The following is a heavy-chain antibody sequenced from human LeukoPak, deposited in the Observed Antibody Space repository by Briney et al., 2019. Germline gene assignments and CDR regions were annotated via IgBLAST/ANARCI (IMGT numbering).Heavy chain of an antibody. CDR2: INPTGGGT. CDR3: AREEYSGFDY. Sequence: GASVKVSCKASGYTFINYYMHWVRQAPGQGLEWMGIINPTGGGTSYAQKFQGRVTMTRDTSTSTVYMELSSLRSEDTAVYYCAREEYSGFDYWGQGTLVTVSS. D-gene: IGHD2/OR15-2a*01. J-gene: IGHJ4*02. CDR1: GYTFINYY. V-gene: IGHV1-46*01.